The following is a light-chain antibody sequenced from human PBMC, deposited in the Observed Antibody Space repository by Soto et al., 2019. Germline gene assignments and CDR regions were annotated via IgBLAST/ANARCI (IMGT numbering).Light chain of an antibody. CDR3: QHYKTWPLA. Sequence: EKIMRHSPATLYVSPGERVTLSCRASQGVGSTLAWYRQQPGQAPRLLIYDAYIRASGVPARFSGSGSGTEFTLTISGLQSEDFAVYFCQHYKTWPLAFGGGTKVDI. CDR2: DAY. V-gene: IGKV3-15*01. J-gene: IGKJ4*01. CDR1: QGVGST.